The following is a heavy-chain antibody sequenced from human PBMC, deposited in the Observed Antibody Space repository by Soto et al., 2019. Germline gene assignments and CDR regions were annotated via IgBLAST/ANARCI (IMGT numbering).Heavy chain of an antibody. Sequence: GASVKVSCKASGGTFSSYTISWVRQAPGQGLEWMGRIIPILGIANYAQKFQGRVTITADKSTSTAYMELSSLRSEDTAVYYCARSSGLTDYYYYMDVWGKGTTVTVSS. CDR1: GGTFSSYT. D-gene: IGHD2-21*02. V-gene: IGHV1-69*02. CDR3: ARSSGLTDYYYYMDV. J-gene: IGHJ6*03. CDR2: IIPILGIA.